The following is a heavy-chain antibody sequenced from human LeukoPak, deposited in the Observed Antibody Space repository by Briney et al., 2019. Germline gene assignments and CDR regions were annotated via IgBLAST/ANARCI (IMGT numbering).Heavy chain of an antibody. Sequence: SETLSLTCAVSGGSISSGGYPWSWIRQPPGKGLEWIVYIYHSGSTYYNPSLKSRVTISVDRSKNQFSLKLSSVTAADTAVYYCAARGAYDSSGYLAYWGQGTLVTVSS. CDR1: GGSISSGGYP. V-gene: IGHV4-30-2*01. CDR2: IYHSGST. D-gene: IGHD3-22*01. J-gene: IGHJ4*02. CDR3: AARGAYDSSGYLAY.